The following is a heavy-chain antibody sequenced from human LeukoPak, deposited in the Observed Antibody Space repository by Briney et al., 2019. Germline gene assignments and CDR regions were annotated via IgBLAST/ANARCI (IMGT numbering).Heavy chain of an antibody. Sequence: PSETLSLTCAVYGGSFSGYYWSWIRQPPGKGLEWIGEINHSGSTNYNPSLKSRVTISVDTSKSQFSLKLSSVTAADTAVYYCARDPDYGDYLFYFDYWGQGTLVTVSS. CDR2: INHSGST. J-gene: IGHJ4*02. CDR1: GGSFSGYY. CDR3: ARDPDYGDYLFYFDY. D-gene: IGHD4-17*01. V-gene: IGHV4-34*01.